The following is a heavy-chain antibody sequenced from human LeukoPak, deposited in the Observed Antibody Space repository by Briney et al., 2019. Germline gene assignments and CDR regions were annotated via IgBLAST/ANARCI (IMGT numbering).Heavy chain of an antibody. D-gene: IGHD6-19*01. CDR2: INHSGST. CDR1: GGSFSGYY. J-gene: IGHJ5*02. V-gene: IGHV4-34*01. Sequence: SETLSLTCAVYGGSFSGYYWSWIRQPPGKGLEWIGEINHSGSTNYNPSLKSRVTISVDTSKNQFSLKLSSVTAADTAVYYCARRGPYSSGWYLNYNWFDPWGQGTLVTVSS. CDR3: ARRGPYSSGWYLNYNWFDP.